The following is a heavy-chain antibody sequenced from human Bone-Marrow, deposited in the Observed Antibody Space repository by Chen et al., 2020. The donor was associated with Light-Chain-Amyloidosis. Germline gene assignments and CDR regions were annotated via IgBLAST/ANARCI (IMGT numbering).Heavy chain of an antibody. CDR3: GRDFDRVGAFDV. CDR2: TFHSGSL. Sequence: QLHLQESGPGLVKPSETLSLTCTVSGFSINSGYYWGWIRQSPGKGLEWIATTFHSGSLFFNPSLKSRVTISLDKCRNQVSLTLKGLTAADTAIYYCGRDFDRVGAFDVWGQGTMVTVSS. CDR1: GFSINSGYY. J-gene: IGHJ3*01. V-gene: IGHV4-38-2*02.